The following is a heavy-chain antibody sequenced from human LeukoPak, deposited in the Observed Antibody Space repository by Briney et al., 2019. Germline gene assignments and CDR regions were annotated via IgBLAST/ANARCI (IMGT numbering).Heavy chain of an antibody. CDR2: INPSGGST. Sequence: ASVKVSCKASGYTFTSYYMHWVRQAPGQGLEWMGIINPSGGSTSYAQKFQGRVTMTRDMSTSTVYMELSSLRSEDTAVYYCAIQVGDGYNYVSFAFDIWGQGTMVTVSS. D-gene: IGHD5-24*01. CDR3: AIQVGDGYNYVSFAFDI. CDR1: GYTFTSYY. J-gene: IGHJ3*02. V-gene: IGHV1-46*01.